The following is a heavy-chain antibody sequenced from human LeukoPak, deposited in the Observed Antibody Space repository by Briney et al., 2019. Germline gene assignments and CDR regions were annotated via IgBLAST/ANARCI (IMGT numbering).Heavy chain of an antibody. Sequence: PSETLSLTCTVSGASIRSGDYYWSWIRQPPGKGLEWIGYIYYSGSTNYNPSLKSRVTISVDTSKNQFSLKLSSVTAADTAVYYCARLYYYDSSGYHDYWGQGTLVTVSS. D-gene: IGHD3-22*01. CDR3: ARLYYYDSSGYHDY. CDR1: GASIRSGDYY. J-gene: IGHJ4*02. CDR2: IYYSGST. V-gene: IGHV4-61*08.